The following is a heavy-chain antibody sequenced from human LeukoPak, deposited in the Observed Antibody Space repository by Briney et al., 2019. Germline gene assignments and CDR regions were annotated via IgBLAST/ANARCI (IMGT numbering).Heavy chain of an antibody. CDR1: GGSISSYY. CDR3: ARDGDGSGWSDY. V-gene: IGHV4-59*01. Sequence: SETLSLTCTVSGGSISSYYWSWIRQPPGKGLEWIGYIHYSGSTNYNPSLKSRVTISVDTSKNQFSLKLSSVTAADTAVYYCARDGDGSGWSDYWGQGTLVTVSS. D-gene: IGHD6-19*01. J-gene: IGHJ4*02. CDR2: IHYSGST.